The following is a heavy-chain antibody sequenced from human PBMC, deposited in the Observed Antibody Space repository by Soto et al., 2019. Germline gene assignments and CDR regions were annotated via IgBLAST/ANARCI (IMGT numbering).Heavy chain of an antibody. CDR2: ISSSSSTI. V-gene: IGHV3-48*01. D-gene: IGHD5-12*01. Sequence: GGSLRLSCAASGFTFSSYSMNWVRQAPGKGLEWVSYISSSSSTIYYADSVKGRFTISRDNAKNSLYLQMNSLRAEDTAVYYCARAAPSGYEPNFSAEYFQHWGQGTLVTVSS. J-gene: IGHJ1*01. CDR1: GFTFSSYS. CDR3: ARAAPSGYEPNFSAEYFQH.